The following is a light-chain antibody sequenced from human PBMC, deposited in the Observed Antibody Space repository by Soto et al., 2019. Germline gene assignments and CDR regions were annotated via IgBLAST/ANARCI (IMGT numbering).Light chain of an antibody. CDR3: NSYTSKTTSLLNV. CDR1: GSDVGSYNY. Sequence: QSALTQPASVSGSPGQSITISCTGTGSDVGSYNYVSWYQQHPGKAPKLLIYDVSSRPSGVSHRFSGSQSGSTASLTISGLQAEDEADYYCNSYTSKTTSLLNVFGTGPKLTVL. CDR2: DVS. J-gene: IGLJ1*01. V-gene: IGLV2-14*03.